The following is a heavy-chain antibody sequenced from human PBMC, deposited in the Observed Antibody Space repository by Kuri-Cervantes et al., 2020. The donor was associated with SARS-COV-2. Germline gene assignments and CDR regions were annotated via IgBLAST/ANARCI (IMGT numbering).Heavy chain of an antibody. CDR1: GGSFSGYY. J-gene: IGHJ4*02. Sequence: SQTLSLTCAVYGGSFSGYYWSWIRQPPGKGLEWIGEINHSGSTNYNPSLKSRVTISVDTSKNQFSLKLSSVTAADTAVYYCARVDRTGGNAFVDYWGQGTLVTVSS. D-gene: IGHD4-23*01. CDR2: INHSGST. V-gene: IGHV4-34*01. CDR3: ARVDRTGGNAFVDY.